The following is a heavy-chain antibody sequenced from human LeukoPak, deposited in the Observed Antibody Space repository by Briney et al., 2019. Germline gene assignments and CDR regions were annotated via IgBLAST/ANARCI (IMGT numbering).Heavy chain of an antibody. J-gene: IGHJ3*02. V-gene: IGHV3-48*01. CDR2: ISSSSSSI. D-gene: IGHD2-2*01. Sequence: GGSLRLSCAASGFTFNTYIMNWVRQAPGKGLEWVSYISSSSSSIYYADSVKGRFTISRDDAKNSLYLQMSSLRAEDTAVYYCATKRFCSSTRCQDAFDIWGQGTMVTVSS. CDR3: ATKRFCSSTRCQDAFDI. CDR1: GFTFNTYI.